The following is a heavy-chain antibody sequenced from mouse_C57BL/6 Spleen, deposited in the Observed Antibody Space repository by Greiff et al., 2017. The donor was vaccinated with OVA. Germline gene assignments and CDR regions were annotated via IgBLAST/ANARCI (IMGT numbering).Heavy chain of an antibody. Sequence: EVKVVESGGDLVKPGGSLKLSCAASGFTFSSYGMSWVRQTPDKRLEWVATISSGGSYTYYPDSVKGRFTISRDNAKNTLYPQMSSLKSEDTAMYYCARQGPSFDYWGQGTTLTVSS. J-gene: IGHJ2*01. CDR1: GFTFSSYG. CDR3: ARQGPSFDY. V-gene: IGHV5-6*01. D-gene: IGHD3-3*01. CDR2: ISSGGSYT.